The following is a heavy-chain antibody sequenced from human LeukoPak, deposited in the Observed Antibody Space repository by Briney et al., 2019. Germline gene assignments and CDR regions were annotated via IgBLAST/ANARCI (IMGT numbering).Heavy chain of an antibody. V-gene: IGHV3-23*01. J-gene: IGHJ4*02. CDR2: ISGSGGST. D-gene: IGHD2-2*02. Sequence: GSLRLSCAASGFTFDDYAMHWVRQAPGKGLEWVSAISGSGGSTYYADSVKGRFTISRDNSKNTLYLQMDSLRAEDTAVYYCAKDRLKEVPAAIADYWGQGTLVTVSS. CDR1: GFTFDDYA. CDR3: AKDRLKEVPAAIADY.